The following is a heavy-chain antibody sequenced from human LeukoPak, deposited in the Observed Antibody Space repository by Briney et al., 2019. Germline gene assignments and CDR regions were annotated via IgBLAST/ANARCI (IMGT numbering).Heavy chain of an antibody. CDR3: ARGYCSGGSCYSGFDY. V-gene: IGHV3-20*04. CDR2: INWNGGST. CDR1: GFTFDDYG. Sequence: GGSLRLSCAASGFTFDDYGMSWVRQAPGKGLEWVSGINWNGGSTGYADSVKGRFTISRDNAKNSLYLQMNSLRAEDTALYYCARGYCSGGSCYSGFDYWGQGTLVTVSS. J-gene: IGHJ4*02. D-gene: IGHD2-15*01.